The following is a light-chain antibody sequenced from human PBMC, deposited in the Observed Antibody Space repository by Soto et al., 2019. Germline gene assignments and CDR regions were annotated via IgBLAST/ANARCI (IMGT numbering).Light chain of an antibody. CDR3: QQYSSSRREDLT. CDR1: QSVSSSY. CDR2: GAS. Sequence: EIVLTQSPGTLSLSPGERATLSCRASQSVSSSYLAWYQQKPGQAPRLLIYGASSRATGIPDRFSGSGSGTDFTLTISRLEPEDFAVYYCQQYSSSRREDLTFGGGTKVEIK. J-gene: IGKJ4*01. V-gene: IGKV3-20*01.